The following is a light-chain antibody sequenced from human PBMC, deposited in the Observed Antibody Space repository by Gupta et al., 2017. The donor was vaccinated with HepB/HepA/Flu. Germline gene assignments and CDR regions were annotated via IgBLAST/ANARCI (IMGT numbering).Light chain of an antibody. CDR1: SSDVGGYNY. CDR3: SSYAGSNNLL. Sequence: QSALTQPPSASGSPGQSVTISCTGTSSDVGGYNYVSWYQQHPGTAPKLMIYEVSKRPSGVPDRFSGSKSGNTASLTDSGLQADDEADYYCSSYAGSNNLLFGGGTKLTVL. J-gene: IGLJ2*01. V-gene: IGLV2-8*01. CDR2: EVS.